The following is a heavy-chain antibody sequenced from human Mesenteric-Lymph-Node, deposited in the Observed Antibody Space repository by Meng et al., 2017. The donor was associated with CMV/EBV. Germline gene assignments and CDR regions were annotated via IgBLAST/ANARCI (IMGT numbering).Heavy chain of an antibody. CDR3: ARSPRAAGPPAKY. Sequence: GGSLRLSCAASGFTLSSYAMHWVRQAPGKGLEWVAVISYDGSNKYYADSVKGRFTISRDNSKNTLYLQMNSLRAEDTAVYYCARSPRAAGPPAKYWGQGTLVTSPQ. J-gene: IGHJ4*02. CDR2: ISYDGSNK. D-gene: IGHD6-13*01. V-gene: IGHV3-30-3*01. CDR1: GFTLSSYA.